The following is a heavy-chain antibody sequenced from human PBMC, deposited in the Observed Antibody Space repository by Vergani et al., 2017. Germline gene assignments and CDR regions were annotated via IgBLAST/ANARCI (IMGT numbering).Heavy chain of an antibody. Sequence: QVQLHESGPGLVQASETLSLICSVSGVSMQSGSFYWTWIRQTAERRLEWRGRVCPSGTTNYNPPLNGRVTIFVDKSKNLLSLRLNSVTAADTAVYYCARGETRTDWFDPWGQGTLVTVSS. CDR2: VCPSGTT. CDR3: ARGETRTDWFDP. CDR1: GVSMQSGSFY. V-gene: IGHV4-61*02. D-gene: IGHD3/OR15-3a*01. J-gene: IGHJ5*02.